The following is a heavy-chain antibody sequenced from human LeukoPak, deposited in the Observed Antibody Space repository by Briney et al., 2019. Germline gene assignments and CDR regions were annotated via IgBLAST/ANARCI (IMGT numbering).Heavy chain of an antibody. J-gene: IGHJ4*02. CDR1: GFTFSDYY. V-gene: IGHV3-11*01. CDR2: ISSSGSTI. CDR3: ARDFSDFWSGYYGY. Sequence: PGGSLRLSCAASGFTFSDYYMSWIRQAPGKGLEWVSYISSSGSTIYYADSVKGRFTISRDNSKNTLYLQMNSLRAEDTAVYYCARDFSDFWSGYYGYWGQGTLVTVSS. D-gene: IGHD3-3*01.